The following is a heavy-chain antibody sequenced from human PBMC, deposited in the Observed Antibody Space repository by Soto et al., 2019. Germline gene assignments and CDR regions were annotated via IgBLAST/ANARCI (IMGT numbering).Heavy chain of an antibody. D-gene: IGHD3-10*01. V-gene: IGHV3-21*03. J-gene: IGHJ4*02. CDR2: ISSSSSYI. CDR1: GFTLSSYS. Sequence: GGSLRLSCAASGFTLSSYSMNWVRQAPGKGLEWVSSISSSSSYIYYADSVKGRFTISRDNAKNSLYLQMNSLRAEDTAVYYCARVFTGELHFDYWGQGTLVTVSS. CDR3: ARVFTGELHFDY.